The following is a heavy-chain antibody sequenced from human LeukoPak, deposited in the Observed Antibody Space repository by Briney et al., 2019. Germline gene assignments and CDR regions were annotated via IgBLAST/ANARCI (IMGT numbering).Heavy chain of an antibody. CDR2: TGSTGVST. CDR1: GFTFSSYA. D-gene: IGHD2-2*01. Sequence: GGSLRLSCAASGFTFSSYAMNWVRQAPGKGLEWVSATGSTGVSTFYADSVKGRFTVSRDNSKNTLSLQMNSLRAEDTAVYYCAKDPGVVPTHYFDYWGQGILVTVSS. V-gene: IGHV3-23*01. CDR3: AKDPGVVPTHYFDY. J-gene: IGHJ4*02.